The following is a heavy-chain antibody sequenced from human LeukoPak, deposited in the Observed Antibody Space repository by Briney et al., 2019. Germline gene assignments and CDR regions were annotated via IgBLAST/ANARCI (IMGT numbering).Heavy chain of an antibody. CDR1: GFTFSSYA. CDR2: ISSSSSYI. V-gene: IGHV3-21*01. CDR3: AREAYNSRSGYYYGLDV. D-gene: IGHD6-13*01. Sequence: KSGGSLRLSCAASGFTFSSYAMSWVRQAPGKGREWVSSISSSSSYIYYGDSVKGRFTISRDNAKNSLYLQMNSLRAEDTAVYYCAREAYNSRSGYYYGLDVWGQGTTVTVSS. J-gene: IGHJ6*02.